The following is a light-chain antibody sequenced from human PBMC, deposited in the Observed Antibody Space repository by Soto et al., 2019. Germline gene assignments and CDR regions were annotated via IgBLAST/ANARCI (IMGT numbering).Light chain of an antibody. Sequence: QSALTQPASVFGSPGQSMTISCTGTNSDIGGYNFVSWYQPHSGKVPKLMIYDVSHRPSGVYDRFSGSKSGNTASLPISGLQAEDEADYYCSSYISSSTHVVFGGGTKVTVL. J-gene: IGLJ3*02. CDR2: DVS. V-gene: IGLV2-14*03. CDR1: NSDIGGYNF. CDR3: SSYISSSTHVV.